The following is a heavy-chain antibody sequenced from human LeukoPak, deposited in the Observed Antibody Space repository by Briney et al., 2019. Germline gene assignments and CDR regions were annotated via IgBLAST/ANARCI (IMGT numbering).Heavy chain of an antibody. J-gene: IGHJ4*02. CDR2: ISSSGRTI. CDR1: GFTFSNYE. Sequence: PGGSLRLSCAASGFTFSNYEMNWVRQAPGQGLEWFSYISSSGRTIYSADSVKGRFTISRDNAKNSLYLQMSSLRTEDTAVYYCSSSTAIGYWGQGTLVTVSS. CDR3: SSSTAIGY. V-gene: IGHV3-48*03.